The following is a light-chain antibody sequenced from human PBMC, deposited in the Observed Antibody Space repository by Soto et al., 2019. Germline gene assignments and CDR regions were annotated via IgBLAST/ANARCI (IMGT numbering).Light chain of an antibody. CDR2: AAS. V-gene: IGKV1-12*01. CDR1: QRINSW. J-gene: IGKJ1*01. Sequence: DIQMTQSPSSVSASVGARVTITCRASQRINSWLAWYQQRPGKAPKLLIYAASSLQSGVPSRFSGSGFGTDFTLTISSLQPEDIATYYCQLATSLPPWTFGQGTKVDIK. CDR3: QLATSLPPWT.